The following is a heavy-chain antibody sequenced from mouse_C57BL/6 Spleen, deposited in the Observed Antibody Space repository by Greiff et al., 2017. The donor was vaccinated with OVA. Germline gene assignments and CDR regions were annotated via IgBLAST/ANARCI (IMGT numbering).Heavy chain of an antibody. V-gene: IGHV1-61*01. CDR3: ARGNYYYSSSPRRNAMDD. CDR1: GYTFTSYW. CDR2: IYPSDSET. Sequence: QVQLQQPGAELVRPGSSVKLSCKASGYTFTSYWMDWVKQRPGQGLEWIGNIYPSDSETHYNQKFKDKATLTVDKSSSTAYMQLSSLTSEDSAVYYCARGNYYYSSSPRRNAMDDWGKGTSVTVSS. J-gene: IGHJ4*01. D-gene: IGHD1-1*01.